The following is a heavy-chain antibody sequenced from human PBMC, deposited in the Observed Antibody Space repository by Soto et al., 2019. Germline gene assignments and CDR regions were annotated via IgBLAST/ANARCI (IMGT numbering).Heavy chain of an antibody. CDR3: TRGTAMVTTSQDDFYFGMDV. Sequence: QEQLVQSGSEVKKPGSSIQVSCQSSGGTFTNYGFSWVRQAPGQGLEWMGGILPIFGTTNYAQRFQGRFTITADESTRTVSMTLSSLRSEDTALYYCTRGTAMVTTSQDDFYFGMDVWGQGTTVTVS. CDR2: ILPIFGTT. CDR1: GGTFTNYG. V-gene: IGHV1-69*01. D-gene: IGHD5-18*01. J-gene: IGHJ6*02.